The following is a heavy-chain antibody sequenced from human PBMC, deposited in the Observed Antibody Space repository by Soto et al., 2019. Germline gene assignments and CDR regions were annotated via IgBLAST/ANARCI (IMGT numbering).Heavy chain of an antibody. CDR1: GYTFTSYG. J-gene: IGHJ2*01. D-gene: IGHD3-9*01. CDR3: AREFGAHGILTYWYFDL. V-gene: IGHV1-18*01. CDR2: ISAYNGNT. Sequence: ASVKVSCKASGYTFTSYGISWVRQAPGQGLEWMGWISAYNGNTNYAQKLQGRVTMTTDTSTSTAYMELRSLRSDDTAVYYCAREFGAHGILTYWYFDLWGRGTLVTVSS.